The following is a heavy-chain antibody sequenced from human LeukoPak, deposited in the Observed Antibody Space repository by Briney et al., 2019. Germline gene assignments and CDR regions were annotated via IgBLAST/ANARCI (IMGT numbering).Heavy chain of an antibody. CDR2: ISGSGGST. Sequence: PGGSLRLSCAASGFTFSSYAMSWVRQAPGKGLEWVSTISGSGGSTYYADSVKGRFTISRDNSKNTLYLQMNSLTAEDTAVYYCAKDCPPNWGSPQYYFDYWGQGTLVTVSS. CDR1: GFTFSSYA. J-gene: IGHJ4*02. D-gene: IGHD7-27*01. CDR3: AKDCPPNWGSPQYYFDY. V-gene: IGHV3-23*01.